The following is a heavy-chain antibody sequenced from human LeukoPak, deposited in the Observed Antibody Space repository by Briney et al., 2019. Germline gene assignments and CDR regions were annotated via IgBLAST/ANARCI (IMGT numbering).Heavy chain of an antibody. J-gene: IGHJ4*02. CDR3: ARVNRITMIGSHYFDY. V-gene: IGHV4-59*01. CDR1: GGSISSYY. Sequence: SETLSLTCTVSGGSISSYYWSWIRQPPGKGLEWIGYIYYSGSTNYNPSLKSRVTISVDTSKNQFSLKLSSVTAADTAVYYCARVNRITMIGSHYFDYWGQGTLVTVSS. D-gene: IGHD3-22*01. CDR2: IYYSGST.